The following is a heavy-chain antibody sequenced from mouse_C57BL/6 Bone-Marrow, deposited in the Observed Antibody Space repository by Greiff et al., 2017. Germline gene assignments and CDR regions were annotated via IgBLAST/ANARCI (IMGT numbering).Heavy chain of an antibody. Sequence: QVQLQQPGAELVKPGASVKLSCKASGYTFTSYWMHWVKQRPGQGLEWIGMFHPNSGSTNYNEKFKSKATLTVDKSSSTAYVQLSSLTSEDSAVYYCAREDSSGYLFAYWGQGTLVTVSA. J-gene: IGHJ3*01. CDR1: GYTFTSYW. D-gene: IGHD3-2*02. CDR2: FHPNSGST. CDR3: AREDSSGYLFAY. V-gene: IGHV1-64*01.